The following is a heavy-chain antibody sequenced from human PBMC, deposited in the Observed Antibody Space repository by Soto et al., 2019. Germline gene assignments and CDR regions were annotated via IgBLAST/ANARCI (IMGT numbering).Heavy chain of an antibody. V-gene: IGHV6-1*01. J-gene: IGHJ3*02. Sequence: SQTLSLTCAISGDSVSSNSAAWNWIRQSPSRGLEWLGRTYYRSKWYNDYAVSVKSRITINPDTSKNQFSLQLNSVTPEDTAVYYCARDYWCSSTSCYEFDAFDIWGQGTMVTVSS. CDR1: GDSVSSNSAA. D-gene: IGHD2-2*01. CDR3: ARDYWCSSTSCYEFDAFDI. CDR2: TYYRSKWYN.